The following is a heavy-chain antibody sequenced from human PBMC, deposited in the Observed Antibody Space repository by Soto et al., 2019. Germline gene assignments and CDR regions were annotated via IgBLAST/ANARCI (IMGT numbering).Heavy chain of an antibody. CDR2: IYYSGST. J-gene: IGHJ4*02. V-gene: IGHV4-30-4*01. CDR1: GGSISSGDYY. CDR3: ARVIGGDYGDLLDY. D-gene: IGHD4-17*01. Sequence: SETLSLTCTVSGGSISSGDYYWSWIRQPPGKGLKWIGYIYYSGSTYYNPSLKSRVTISVDTSKNQFSLKLSSVTAADTAVYYCARVIGGDYGDLLDYWGQGTLVTVSS.